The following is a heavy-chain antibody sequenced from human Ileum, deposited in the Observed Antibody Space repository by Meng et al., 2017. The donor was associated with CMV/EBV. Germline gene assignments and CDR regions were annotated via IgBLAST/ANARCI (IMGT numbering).Heavy chain of an antibody. V-gene: IGHV3-11*01. J-gene: IGHJ4*02. CDR2: ISPSGNSI. Sequence: QVELVESGGDLVKPGVSLRLSCAASGFTFSDSQMSWIRQNPGKGREWVAYISPSGNSIFYADSVKGRFTISRDNAKNALFLQMSSLRPEDTAVYYWVGPPVGGWGQGTLVTVSS. CDR3: VGPPVGG. D-gene: IGHD3-16*01. CDR1: GFTFSDSQ.